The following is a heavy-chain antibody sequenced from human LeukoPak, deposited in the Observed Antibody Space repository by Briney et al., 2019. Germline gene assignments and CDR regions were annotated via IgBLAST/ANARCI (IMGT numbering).Heavy chain of an antibody. D-gene: IGHD4-11*01. CDR2: ISTDGSNT. CDR1: GFAFSDYW. J-gene: IGHJ4*02. CDR3: ARGLVPGFLDY. V-gene: IGHV3-74*01. Sequence: PGGSLRLSCTASGFAFSDYWMHWVRQAPGKGLVWVSGISTDGSNTVFADSVKGRFTISRDNAENTLYLQMNSLRAEDTAVYFCARGLVPGFLDYWGQGTPVTVSS.